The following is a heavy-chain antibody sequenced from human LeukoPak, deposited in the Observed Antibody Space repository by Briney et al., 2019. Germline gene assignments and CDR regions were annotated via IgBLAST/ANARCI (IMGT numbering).Heavy chain of an antibody. CDR3: ARDRRSSAKLFDY. V-gene: IGHV3-23*01. D-gene: IGHD6-6*01. Sequence: GGSLRLSCAASGFTFSSYAMSWVRQAPAKGLEWVSAISGSGGSTCYADSVKGRFTISRDNSKNTLYLQMNSLRAEDTAVYYCARDRRSSAKLFDYWGQGTLVTVSS. CDR1: GFTFSSYA. CDR2: ISGSGGST. J-gene: IGHJ4*02.